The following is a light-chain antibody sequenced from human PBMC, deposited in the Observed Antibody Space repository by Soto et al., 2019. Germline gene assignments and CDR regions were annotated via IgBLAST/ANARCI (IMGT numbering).Light chain of an antibody. J-gene: IGKJ3*01. CDR2: GAS. CDR1: QSVSSN. V-gene: IGKV3-15*01. Sequence: DIVMTQSPATLSVSPGERATLSCRASQSVSSNLAWYQQKPGQAPRLLIYGASTRTTDIPARFSGSGSGTKFTLAISSLQPEDVAVYYCQQYNDWPPFTFGPGTKVDIK. CDR3: QQYNDWPPFT.